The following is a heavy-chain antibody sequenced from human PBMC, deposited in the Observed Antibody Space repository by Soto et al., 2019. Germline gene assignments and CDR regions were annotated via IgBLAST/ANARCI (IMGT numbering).Heavy chain of an antibody. CDR1: GFTFSSYA. D-gene: IGHD6-19*01. J-gene: IGHJ3*02. CDR3: TTDYSSGWPFDAFDI. Sequence: GGSLRLSCAASGFTFSSYAMSWVRQAPGKGLEWVGRIKSKTDGGTTDYAAPVKGRFTISRDDSKNTLYLQMNSLKTEDTAVYYCTTDYSSGWPFDAFDIWGQGTMVTVSS. CDR2: IKSKTDGGTT. V-gene: IGHV3-15*01.